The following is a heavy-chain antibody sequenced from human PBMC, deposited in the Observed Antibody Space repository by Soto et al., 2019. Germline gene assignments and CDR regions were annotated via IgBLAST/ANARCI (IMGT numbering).Heavy chain of an antibody. J-gene: IGHJ3*02. V-gene: IGHV1-46*04. CDR2: IDPSDGTT. CDR1: GYAFTTYH. Sequence: ASVKVPCKASGYAFTTYHMHWVRQAPGQGLEWMGMIDPSDGTTTYAQKLQGRVTMTRDTATSTVYMELSSLRSEDTAVYYCARDEVPDVQNHAFHIWGQGTLVTVSS. CDR3: ARDEVPDVQNHAFHI.